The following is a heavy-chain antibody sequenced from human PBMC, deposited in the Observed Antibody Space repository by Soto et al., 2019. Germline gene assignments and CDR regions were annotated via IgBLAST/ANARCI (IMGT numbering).Heavy chain of an antibody. CDR1: GFTIGDYA. CDR3: TRDRWNSGYDSGMDV. V-gene: IGHV3-49*03. Sequence: GGSMRLSCTAAGFTIGDYAMSWFRQTTGKGLEWVGFIRSKAYGGTTEYAASVKGRFTISRDDSKSIAYLQMNSLKTEDTAVYYCTRDRWNSGYDSGMDVWGQGTTVTVSS. CDR2: IRSKAYGGTT. D-gene: IGHD5-12*01. J-gene: IGHJ6*02.